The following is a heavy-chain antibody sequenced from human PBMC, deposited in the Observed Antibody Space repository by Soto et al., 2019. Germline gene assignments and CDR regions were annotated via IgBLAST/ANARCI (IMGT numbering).Heavy chain of an antibody. V-gene: IGHV3-30*18. CDR2: ISYDGSNK. D-gene: IGHD3-16*02. J-gene: IGHJ4*02. CDR1: GFTFSSYG. Sequence: GGSLRLSCAASGFTFSSYGMHWVRQAPGKGLEWVAVISYDGSNKYYADSVKGRFTISRDNSKNTRYLQMNSLRAEDTAVYYCAKDVSSGLSDYIWGSYRGSYFDYWGQGTLVTVSS. CDR3: AKDVSSGLSDYIWGSYRGSYFDY.